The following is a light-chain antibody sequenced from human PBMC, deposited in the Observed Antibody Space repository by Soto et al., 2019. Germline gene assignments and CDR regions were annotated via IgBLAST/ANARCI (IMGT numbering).Light chain of an antibody. CDR3: QQYNSYST. CDR1: QSISSW. V-gene: IGKV1-5*01. CDR2: DAS. J-gene: IGKJ1*01. Sequence: DIHMTQSPSTLSASVEDRVTITCRASQSISSWLAWYQQKPGKAPKLLIYDASSLESGVPSRFSGSGSGTEFTLTISSLQTNDFATYDCQQYNSYSTFGQGTKV.